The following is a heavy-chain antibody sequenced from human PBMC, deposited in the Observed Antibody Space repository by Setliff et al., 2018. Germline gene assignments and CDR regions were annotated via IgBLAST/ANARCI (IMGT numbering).Heavy chain of an antibody. CDR2: INAGNGNT. CDR3: ARVASSGYHGPLDY. Sequence: GASVKVSCKASGYTFTSYAMHWVRQAPGQRLEWMGWINAGNGNTKYSQKFQGRVTITRDTSASTAYMELSSLRSEDTAVYYCARVASSGYHGPLDYWGQGTLVTVSS. CDR1: GYTFTSYA. V-gene: IGHV1-3*01. D-gene: IGHD3-22*01. J-gene: IGHJ4*02.